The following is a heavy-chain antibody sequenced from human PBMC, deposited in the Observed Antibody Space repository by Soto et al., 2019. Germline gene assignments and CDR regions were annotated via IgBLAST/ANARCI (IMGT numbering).Heavy chain of an antibody. CDR2: ISYDGSNK. CDR3: ARDLSGATVLRFLEWTPYYYGMDV. V-gene: IGHV3-30-3*01. J-gene: IGHJ6*02. Sequence: GGSLRLSCAASGFTFSSYAMHWVRQAPGKGLEWVAVISYDGSNKYYADSVKGRFTISRDNSKNTLYLQMNSLRAEDTAVYYCARDLSGATVLRFLEWTPYYYGMDVWGQGTTVTVSS. D-gene: IGHD3-3*01. CDR1: GFTFSSYA.